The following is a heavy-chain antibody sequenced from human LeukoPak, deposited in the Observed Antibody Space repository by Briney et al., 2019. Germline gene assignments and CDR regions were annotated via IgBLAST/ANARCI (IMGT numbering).Heavy chain of an antibody. D-gene: IGHD4-17*01. V-gene: IGHV4-59*08. Sequence: PSETLSLTCTVSGGSISSYYWSWIRQPPGKGLEWIGYIYYSGSTNYNPSLKSRVTMSVDTSKNQFSLKLSSVTAADTAVYYCARHEPTTVTTGALDYWGQGTLVTVSS. CDR2: IYYSGST. CDR1: GGSISSYY. J-gene: IGHJ4*02. CDR3: ARHEPTTVTTGALDY.